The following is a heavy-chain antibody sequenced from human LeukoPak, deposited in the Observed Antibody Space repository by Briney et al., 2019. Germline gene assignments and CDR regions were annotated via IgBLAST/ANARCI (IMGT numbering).Heavy chain of an antibody. D-gene: IGHD4/OR15-4a*01. CDR3: ARVGALDAFDI. CDR1: GGSISSYY. V-gene: IGHV4-4*07. CDR2: IYTSGST. Sequence: SETLSLTCTVSGGSISSYYWSWIRQPPGKGLEWIGRIYTSGSTNYNPSLKSRVTISVDTSKNQFSLKLSSVTATDTAVYYCARVGALDAFDIWGQGTMVTVSS. J-gene: IGHJ3*02.